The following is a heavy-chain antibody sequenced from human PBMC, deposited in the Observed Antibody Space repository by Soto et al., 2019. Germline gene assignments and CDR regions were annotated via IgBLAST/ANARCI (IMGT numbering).Heavy chain of an antibody. V-gene: IGHV3-23*01. CDR2: ITGSGSDT. Sequence: GGSLRLSCAASGFTFSSYTMTWVRQAPGKGLEWVSSITGSGSDTYYADSVKGRFTISRDNSKYTLYVQMNSLRAEDTAVYYCARGVLPAVSYFEYWGQGTLVTVSS. J-gene: IGHJ4*02. CDR1: GFTFSSYT. CDR3: ARGVLPAVSYFEY. D-gene: IGHD2-2*01.